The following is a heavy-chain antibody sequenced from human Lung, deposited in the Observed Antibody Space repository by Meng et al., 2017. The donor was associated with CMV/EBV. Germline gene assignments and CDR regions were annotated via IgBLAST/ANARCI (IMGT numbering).Heavy chain of an antibody. CDR2: INHSGST. D-gene: IGHD6-19*01. V-gene: IGHV4-34*01. J-gene: IGHJ5*02. Sequence: SETLSLTCAVYGGSFSGYYWSWIRQPPGKGLEWIGEINHSGSTNYNPSLKSRVTISVDTSKNQFPLKLSSVTAADTAVYYCASASSGWYNNWFDPWGQGTLVTVSS. CDR1: GGSFSGYY. CDR3: ASASSGWYNNWFDP.